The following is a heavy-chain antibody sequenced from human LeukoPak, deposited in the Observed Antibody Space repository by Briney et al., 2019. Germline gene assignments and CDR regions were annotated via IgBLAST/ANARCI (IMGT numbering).Heavy chain of an antibody. CDR2: IYTTGSP. V-gene: IGHV4-61*02. CDR1: GGSINSDSYY. CDR3: ARDRGITTARGVPSWFDP. D-gene: IGHD3-10*01. J-gene: IGHJ5*02. Sequence: PSQTLSLTCTVSGGSINSDSYYWTWIRQPAGKGLEWIGRIYTTGSPSYNPSLKSRVTMSIDTSKNQFSLKLSSVSAADTAVYYCARDRGITTARGVPSWFDPWGEGTLVTVSS.